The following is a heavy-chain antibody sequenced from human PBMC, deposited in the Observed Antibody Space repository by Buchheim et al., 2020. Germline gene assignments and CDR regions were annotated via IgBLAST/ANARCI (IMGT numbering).Heavy chain of an antibody. V-gene: IGHV3-30*18. Sequence: QVQLVESGGGVVQPGRSLRLSCAASGFTFSSYGMHWVRQAPGKGLEWVAVISYDGSNKYYADSVKGRFTISRDNSKNTLYLQMNGLRAEDTAVYYCAKDSYCGSTSCYSRYYGMDVWGQGTT. CDR2: ISYDGSNK. J-gene: IGHJ6*02. CDR1: GFTFSSYG. D-gene: IGHD2-2*01. CDR3: AKDSYCGSTSCYSRYYGMDV.